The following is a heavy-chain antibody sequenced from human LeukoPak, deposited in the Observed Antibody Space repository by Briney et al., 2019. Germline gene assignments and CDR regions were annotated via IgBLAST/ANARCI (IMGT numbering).Heavy chain of an antibody. J-gene: IGHJ4*02. CDR3: AREGSSGGGDY. V-gene: IGHV3-30*04. CDR1: GFTFSSYA. CDR2: ISYDGSNK. D-gene: IGHD6-19*01. Sequence: PGRSLRLSCAASGFTFSSYAMHWVRQAPGKGLEWVAVISYDGSNKYYADSVKGRFTISRDNSKNTLYLQMNSLRAEDTAVYYCAREGSSGGGDYWGQGTLVTVSS.